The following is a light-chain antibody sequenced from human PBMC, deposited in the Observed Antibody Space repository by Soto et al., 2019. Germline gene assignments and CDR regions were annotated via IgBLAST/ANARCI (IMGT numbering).Light chain of an antibody. CDR2: DAP. J-gene: IGKJ2*01. CDR1: QRINKW. CDR3: QKYNIGYT. Sequence: IQMTQSPSTLSASVGDRVTITCRASQRINKWVAWLHQKSGRAPKLLIYDAPTLQSGVPSRFSGTGSGADLSLTISRLQTEVLATYYCQKYNIGYTFGQGTRVDIK. V-gene: IGKV1-5*01.